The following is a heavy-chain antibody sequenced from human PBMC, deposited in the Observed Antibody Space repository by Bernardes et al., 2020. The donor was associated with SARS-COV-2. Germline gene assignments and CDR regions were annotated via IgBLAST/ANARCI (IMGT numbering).Heavy chain of an antibody. CDR3: GGGASSGGGGDY. Sequence: ASVPVSCKASGYTFTSYAMNWVRQAPGQGREWMGWINTNNGNPTYAQGLTGRFVLSLDTSVRTAYLQISSLKAEDTAVYYCGGGASSGGGGDYWGQGNLVTVSS. CDR1: GYTFTSYA. J-gene: IGHJ4*02. CDR2: INTNNGNP. V-gene: IGHV7-4-1*02. D-gene: IGHD6-19*01.